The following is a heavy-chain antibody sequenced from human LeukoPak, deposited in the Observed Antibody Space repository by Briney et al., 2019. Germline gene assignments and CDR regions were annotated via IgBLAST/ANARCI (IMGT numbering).Heavy chain of an antibody. J-gene: IGHJ4*02. Sequence: SETLSLTCAVYSGSFSGYYWSWIRQPPGKGLEWIGEINQSGSTNYNPSLKSRVTISVDTSKNQFSLRLSSVTAADTAVYYCARGSPLDYYFDYWGQGTLVTVSS. CDR2: INQSGST. CDR3: ARGSPLDYYFDY. V-gene: IGHV4-34*01. CDR1: SGSFSGYY.